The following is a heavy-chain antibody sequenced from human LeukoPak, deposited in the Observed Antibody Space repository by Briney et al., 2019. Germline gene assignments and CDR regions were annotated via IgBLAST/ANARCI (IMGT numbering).Heavy chain of an antibody. CDR3: VRGGSSWTFDY. CDR1: GFTFSSYA. Sequence: GGSLRLSCAASGFTFSSYALSWVRQAPGQGLEWVSAISASGVITFYADSVKGRFTISRDNSKNTLFLQMIGLRPEDSATYFCVRGGSSWTFDYWGQGTLVTVSS. J-gene: IGHJ4*02. V-gene: IGHV3-23*01. CDR2: ISASGVIT. D-gene: IGHD6-13*01.